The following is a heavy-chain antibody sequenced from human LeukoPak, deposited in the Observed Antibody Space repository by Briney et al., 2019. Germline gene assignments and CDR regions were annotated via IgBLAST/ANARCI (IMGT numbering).Heavy chain of an antibody. D-gene: IGHD3-22*01. J-gene: IGHJ6*03. CDR1: GFTFSTYA. Sequence: GGSLRLSCAASGFTFSTYAMGWVRQAPGKGLEWVSLIGGSDGRTRYADSVKGRFTISRDNSKNTLYLEMNSLRAEDTAVYYCAKDSSSYDWGYMDVWGRGTMVTISS. CDR3: AKDSSSYDWGYMDV. V-gene: IGHV3-23*01. CDR2: IGGSDGRT.